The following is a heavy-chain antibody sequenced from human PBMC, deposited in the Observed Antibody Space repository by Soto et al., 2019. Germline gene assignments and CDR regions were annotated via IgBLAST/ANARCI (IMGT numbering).Heavy chain of an antibody. CDR3: ARTHYYDDPPGWFDP. CDR2: IIPIFGTA. J-gene: IGHJ5*02. CDR1: GGTFSSYA. D-gene: IGHD3-22*01. Sequence: SVKVSCKASGGTFSSYAISWVRQAPGQGLEWMGGIIPIFGTANYAQKFQGRVTITADESTSTAYMELSSLRSEGTAVYYCARTHYYDDPPGWFDPWGQGTLVTVSS. V-gene: IGHV1-69*13.